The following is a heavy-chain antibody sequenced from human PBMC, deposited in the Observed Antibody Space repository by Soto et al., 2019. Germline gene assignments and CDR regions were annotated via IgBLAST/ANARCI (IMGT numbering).Heavy chain of an antibody. CDR3: ARDLERGSSWYRYYYGMDV. J-gene: IGHJ6*02. CDR2: TYYRSKWYN. Sequence: SQTLSLTCAISGDSVSSNSAAWNWIRQSPSRGLEWLGRTYYRSKWYNDYAVSVKSRITINPDTSKNQFSLQLNSVTPDDTAVYYCARDLERGSSWYRYYYGMDVWGQGTTVTVSS. D-gene: IGHD6-13*01. V-gene: IGHV6-1*01. CDR1: GDSVSSNSAA.